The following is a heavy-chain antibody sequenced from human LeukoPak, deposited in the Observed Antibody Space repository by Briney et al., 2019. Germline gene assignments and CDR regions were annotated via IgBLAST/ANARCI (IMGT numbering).Heavy chain of an antibody. V-gene: IGHV3-11*04. CDR3: GRVGAYYGSGSYSDY. D-gene: IGHD3-10*01. J-gene: IGHJ4*02. Sequence: GGSLRLSCAASGFTFSDYYMSWIRQAPGKGLEWVSYISSSGSTIYYADSVKGRFTISRDNAKKSLYPQMNSLRAEDTAVYYCGRVGAYYGSGSYSDYWGQGTLVTVSS. CDR1: GFTFSDYY. CDR2: ISSSGSTI.